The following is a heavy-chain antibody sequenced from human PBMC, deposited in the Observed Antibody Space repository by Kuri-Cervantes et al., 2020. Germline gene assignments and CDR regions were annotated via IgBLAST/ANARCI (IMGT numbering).Heavy chain of an antibody. J-gene: IGHJ6*02. D-gene: IGHD6-13*01. CDR1: GGSFSGYY. V-gene: IGHV4-34*01. Sequence: SETLSLTCAVYGGSFSGYYWSWIRQPPGKGLEWIGEINHSGSTNYNPSLKSRVTISVDTSKNQFSLKLSSVTAADTAAYYCARISSSWYLYYGMDVWGQGTTVTVSS. CDR2: INHSGST. CDR3: ARISSSWYLYYGMDV.